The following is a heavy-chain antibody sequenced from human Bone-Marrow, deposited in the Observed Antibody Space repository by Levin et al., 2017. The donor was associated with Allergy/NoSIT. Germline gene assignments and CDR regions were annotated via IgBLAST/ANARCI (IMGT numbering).Heavy chain of an antibody. CDR3: ASGPRFPYFDY. CDR2: IIPIFGTA. J-gene: IGHJ4*02. Sequence: SVKVSCKASGGTFSSYAISWVRQAPGQGLEWMGGIIPIFGTANYAQKFQGRVTITADKSTSTAYMELSSLRSEDTAVYYCASGPRFPYFDYWGQGTLVTVSS. V-gene: IGHV1-69*06. CDR1: GGTFSSYA.